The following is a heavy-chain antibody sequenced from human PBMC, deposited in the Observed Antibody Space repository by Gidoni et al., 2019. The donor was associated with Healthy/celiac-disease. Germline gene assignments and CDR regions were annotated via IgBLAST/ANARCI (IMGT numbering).Heavy chain of an antibody. CDR1: GFTFSSYG. D-gene: IGHD5-12*01. CDR3: ARDGYNFRYFDY. V-gene: IGHV3-30*03. Sequence: QVQLVESVGGVVQPGRSLRLSCAASGFTFSSYGMHWVRQAPGKGLEWVAVISYDGSNKYYADSVKGRFTISRDNSKNTLYLQMNSLRAEDTAVYYCARDGYNFRYFDYWGQGTLVTVSS. J-gene: IGHJ4*02. CDR2: ISYDGSNK.